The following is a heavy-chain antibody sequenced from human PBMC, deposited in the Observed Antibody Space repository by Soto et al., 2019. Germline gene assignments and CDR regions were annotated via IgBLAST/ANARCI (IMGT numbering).Heavy chain of an antibody. V-gene: IGHV3-30*18. Sequence: QVQLVESGGGVVQPGRSLRLSCAASGFTFSSYGMHWVRQAPGKGLEWVAVISYDGSNKYYADSVKGRFTISRDNSKNTLYLQMNRLRAEDTAVYYCAKDRTTSPGGLDLDYWGQGTLVTVSS. D-gene: IGHD1-7*01. CDR1: GFTFSSYG. CDR2: ISYDGSNK. CDR3: AKDRTTSPGGLDLDY. J-gene: IGHJ4*02.